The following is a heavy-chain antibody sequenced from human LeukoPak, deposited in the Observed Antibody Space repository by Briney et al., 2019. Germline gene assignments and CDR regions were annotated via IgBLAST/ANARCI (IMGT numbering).Heavy chain of an antibody. Sequence: GGSLRLSCAASGFTFSDYYMSWIRQAPGKGLEWVSYISNSGNTVYYADSVKGRFTVSRDNAKKSLFLQMNSLRVEDTAVYFCMRVSRYSSALWGQGALVTVSS. J-gene: IGHJ1*01. CDR3: MRVSRYSSAL. CDR2: ISNSGNTV. CDR1: GFTFSDYY. V-gene: IGHV3-11*04. D-gene: IGHD6-19*01.